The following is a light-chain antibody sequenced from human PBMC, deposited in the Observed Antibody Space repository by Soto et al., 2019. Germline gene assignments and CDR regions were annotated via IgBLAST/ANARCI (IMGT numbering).Light chain of an antibody. CDR2: GAS. Sequence: EIVLTQYPGTLSLSPGERATLSCRASQSVSSSYLAWYQQKPGQAPRLLIYGASSRATGIPDRFSGSGSGTDFTLTISRLEPEDFAVYYCQQYGSFATFGQGTKLEIK. CDR3: QQYGSFAT. J-gene: IGKJ2*01. V-gene: IGKV3-20*01. CDR1: QSVSSSY.